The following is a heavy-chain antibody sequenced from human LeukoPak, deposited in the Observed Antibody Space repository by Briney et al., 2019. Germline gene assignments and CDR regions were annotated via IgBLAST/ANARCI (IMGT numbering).Heavy chain of an antibody. Sequence: PGGSLRLSCAASGFTVSSNYMSWVRQAPGKGLEWVSVIYSGGSTYYSDSVKGRFTVSRDNSKHKLNLQMNSLRAEDTAVYYCARDRYGDSGGFDYWGQGTLVTVSS. J-gene: IGHJ4*02. V-gene: IGHV3-53*01. CDR1: GFTVSSNY. CDR3: ARDRYGDSGGFDY. D-gene: IGHD4-17*01. CDR2: IYSGGST.